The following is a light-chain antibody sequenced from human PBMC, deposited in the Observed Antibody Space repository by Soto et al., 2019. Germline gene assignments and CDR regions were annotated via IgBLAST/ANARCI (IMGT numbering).Light chain of an antibody. Sequence: LTQPASVSGSPGQSITISCTGTSGDVGSYNRVSWYQQHPGKAPKLIIYEVTDRPSGVSNRFSGSKSGNTASLTISGLQAEDEAEYYCSSYTNINTRACVFGTGTKVTVL. J-gene: IGLJ1*01. CDR1: SGDVGSYNR. CDR2: EVT. CDR3: SSYTNINTRACV. V-gene: IGLV2-14*01.